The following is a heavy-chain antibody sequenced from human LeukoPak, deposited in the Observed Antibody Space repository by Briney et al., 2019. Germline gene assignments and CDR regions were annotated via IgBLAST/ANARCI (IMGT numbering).Heavy chain of an antibody. CDR2: IYYSGST. CDR3: ATGRGGSGSIWDS. J-gene: IGHJ4*02. Sequence: PSETLSLTCTVSGGSISSHYWSWIRQPPGKGLEWIGYIYYSGSTNYNPSLKSRVTISVDTSKNQFSLKLSSVTAADTAVYYCATGRGGSGSIWDSWGQGTLVTVSS. CDR1: GGSISSHY. D-gene: IGHD3-10*01. V-gene: IGHV4-59*11.